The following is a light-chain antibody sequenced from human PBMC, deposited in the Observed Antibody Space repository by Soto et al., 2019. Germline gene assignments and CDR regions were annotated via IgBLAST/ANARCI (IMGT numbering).Light chain of an antibody. CDR3: CSYAGASTVL. Sequence: QSVLTQPASVSGSPGQSITISCTGTSSDVGSYNLVSWYQQHPGKAPKLIIYEGNKRPSGVSDRFSGSKSGNTASLTISGLQADDEADYHCCSYAGASTVLFGGGTKLTVL. J-gene: IGLJ2*01. CDR2: EGN. V-gene: IGLV2-23*01. CDR1: SSDVGSYNL.